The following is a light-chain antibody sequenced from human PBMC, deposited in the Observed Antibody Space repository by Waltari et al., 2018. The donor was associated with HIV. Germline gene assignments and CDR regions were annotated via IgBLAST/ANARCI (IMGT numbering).Light chain of an antibody. CDR3: KQYNSDPS. J-gene: IGKJ5*01. CDR1: QGISNW. CDR2: KAS. V-gene: IGKV1-5*03. Sequence: DLHMTQSPSTLSAFVWDSVTLTRRASQGISNWLAWYQQQPGKAPTPLIHKASFVENGVSSIFGGRRLGTDFTLCIDNLEPDDFATYYCKQYNSDPSFGQGTRLEMK.